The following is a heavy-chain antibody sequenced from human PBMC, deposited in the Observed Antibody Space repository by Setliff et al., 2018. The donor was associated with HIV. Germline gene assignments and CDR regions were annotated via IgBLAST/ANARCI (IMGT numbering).Heavy chain of an antibody. CDR3: ARRAYCSSTTCFDN. V-gene: IGHV3-21*01. J-gene: IGHJ4*02. Sequence: PGGSLRLSCATSGFTFSNFGMNWVRQPPGKGLEWISFMGSGRNYITYADSVRGRFTVSRDTSKNTLYLQMNSLRAEDTAVYYCARRAYCSSTTCFDNWGQGTLVTVSS. CDR2: MGSGRNYI. CDR1: GFTFSNFG. D-gene: IGHD2-2*01.